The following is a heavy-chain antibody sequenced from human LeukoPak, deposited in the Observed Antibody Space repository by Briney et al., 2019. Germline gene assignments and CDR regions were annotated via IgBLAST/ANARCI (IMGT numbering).Heavy chain of an antibody. Sequence: PGGSLRLSCAASGFTFSSYSMNWVRQAPGKRLEWVSATGGGGVDTYYADSVKGRFTISRDNSENTLYLQMNSLRAEDTAVYYCARVQRGVLSPATGFVTATFHYYMDVWGKGTAVTISS. V-gene: IGHV3-23*01. J-gene: IGHJ6*03. CDR1: GFTFSSYS. CDR3: ARVQRGVLSPATGFVTATFHYYMDV. D-gene: IGHD2-15*01. CDR2: TGGGGVDT.